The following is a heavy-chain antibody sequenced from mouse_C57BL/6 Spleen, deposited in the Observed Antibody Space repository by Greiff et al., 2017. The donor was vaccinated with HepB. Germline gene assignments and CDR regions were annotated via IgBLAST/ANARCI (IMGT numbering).Heavy chain of an antibody. Sequence: EVQRVESEGGLVQPGSSMKLSCTASGFTFSDYYMAWVRQVPEKGLEWVANINYDGSSTYYLDSLKSRFIISRDNAKNILYLQMSSLKSEDTATYYCARDHRLAMDYWGQGTSVTVSS. V-gene: IGHV5-16*01. CDR1: GFTFSDYY. CDR2: INYDGSST. J-gene: IGHJ4*01. CDR3: ARDHRLAMDY.